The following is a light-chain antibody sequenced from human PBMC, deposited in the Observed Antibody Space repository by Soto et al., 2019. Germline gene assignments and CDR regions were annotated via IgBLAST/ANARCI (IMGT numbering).Light chain of an antibody. CDR3: QQYAISPYT. J-gene: IGKJ2*01. CDR2: GAS. Sequence: EIVLTQSPGTVSLSPGERATLSCRASQSVSSTYLAWYQQKRGQAPRLLIYGASSRATGIPDRFSGSGSGTAFTLTISRLEPEDFAVYYCQQYAISPYTFGQGTKLQIK. V-gene: IGKV3-20*01. CDR1: QSVSSTY.